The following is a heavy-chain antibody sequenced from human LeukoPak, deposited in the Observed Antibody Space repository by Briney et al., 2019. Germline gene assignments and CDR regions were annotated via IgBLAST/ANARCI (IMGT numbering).Heavy chain of an antibody. CDR3: AREGSGWSYYYYSMDV. Sequence: GGSLRLSCAASRFTFSSYAMYGVRQAPGKGLEWVTVISYDGSNKYYADSVKGRFTISRDNSKNTLYLQMNSLRAEDTAVYYCAREGSGWSYYYYSMDVWGKGTTVTVSS. J-gene: IGHJ6*03. CDR1: RFTFSSYA. D-gene: IGHD6-19*01. CDR2: ISYDGSNK. V-gene: IGHV3-30-3*01.